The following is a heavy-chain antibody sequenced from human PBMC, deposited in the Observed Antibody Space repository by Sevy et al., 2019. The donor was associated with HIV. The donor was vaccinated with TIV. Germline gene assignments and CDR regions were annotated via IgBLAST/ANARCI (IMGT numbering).Heavy chain of an antibody. Sequence: GGSLRLSCAASGFTFSSYAMSWVHQAPGKGLEWVSAISGSGGSTYYADSVKGRFTISRDNSKNTLYLQMNSLRAEDTAVYYCAKWYLGLNYFDYWGQGTLVTVSS. D-gene: IGHD6-13*01. CDR1: GFTFSSYA. CDR2: ISGSGGST. J-gene: IGHJ4*02. V-gene: IGHV3-23*01. CDR3: AKWYLGLNYFDY.